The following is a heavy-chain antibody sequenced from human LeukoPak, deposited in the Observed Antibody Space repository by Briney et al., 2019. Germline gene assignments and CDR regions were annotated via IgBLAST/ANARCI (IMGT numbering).Heavy chain of an antibody. CDR2: ISGSGGST. J-gene: IGHJ4*02. D-gene: IGHD3-10*01. Sequence: PGGSLRLSCAASGFTFSSYAMSWVRQAPGKGLEWVSAISGSGGSTYYADSVKGRFTISRDNSKNTLYLQMNSLRAEDTAVYYCAKGIRITMVRGVGGFYYFDYWGQGTLVTVSS. V-gene: IGHV3-23*01. CDR3: AKGIRITMVRGVGGFYYFDY. CDR1: GFTFSSYA.